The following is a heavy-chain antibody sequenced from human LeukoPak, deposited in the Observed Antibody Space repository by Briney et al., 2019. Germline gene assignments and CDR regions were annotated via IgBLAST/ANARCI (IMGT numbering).Heavy chain of an antibody. J-gene: IGHJ6*03. CDR3: AREQTILGYYMDV. D-gene: IGHD3-3*01. Sequence: SVKVSCKASGGTFSSYAISWVRQAPGRGLEWMGGIIPIFGTANYAQKFQGRVTITTDESTSTAYMELSSLRSEDTAVYYCAREQTILGYYMDVWGKGTTVTVSS. V-gene: IGHV1-69*05. CDR1: GGTFSSYA. CDR2: IIPIFGTA.